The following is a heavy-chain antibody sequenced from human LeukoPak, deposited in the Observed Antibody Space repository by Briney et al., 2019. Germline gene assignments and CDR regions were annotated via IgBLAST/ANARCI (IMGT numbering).Heavy chain of an antibody. CDR3: ARVSAAADTSYYFDY. CDR2: IYYSGST. D-gene: IGHD2-15*01. V-gene: IGHV4-59*01. CDR1: GGSISGYY. J-gene: IGHJ4*02. Sequence: SETLSLTCTVSGGSISGYYWSWIRQPPGKGLEWIGYIYYSGSTNYNPSLKSRATISVDTSKNQFSLKLSSVTAADTAVYYCARVSAAADTSYYFDYWGQGTLVTVSS.